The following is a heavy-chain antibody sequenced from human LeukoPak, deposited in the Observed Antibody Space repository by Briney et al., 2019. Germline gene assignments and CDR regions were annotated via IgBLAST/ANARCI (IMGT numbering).Heavy chain of an antibody. Sequence: GGSLRLSCAASGFTFSSYGMHWVRQAPGKGLEWVAFIRYDGSNKYYADSVKGRFTISRDNSKNTLYLQMNSLRAEDTAVYYCANEAGRAFDIWGQGTMVTVSS. V-gene: IGHV3-30*02. CDR2: IRYDGSNK. CDR1: GFTFSSYG. CDR3: ANEAGRAFDI. J-gene: IGHJ3*02.